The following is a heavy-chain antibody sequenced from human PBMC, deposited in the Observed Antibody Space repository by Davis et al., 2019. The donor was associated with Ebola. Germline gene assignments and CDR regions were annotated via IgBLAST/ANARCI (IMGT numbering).Heavy chain of an antibody. CDR1: GGSFSGYF. CDR2: IYSGGST. V-gene: IGHV3-66*04. Sequence: LSLTCAVYGGSFSGYFWSWIRHAPGKGLEWVSTIYSGGSTYYADSVKGRFTISRDNSKNTLYLQMNSLRAEDTAVYYCARLYSSSSPFGGYYYYGMDVWGQGTTVTVSS. D-gene: IGHD6-6*01. J-gene: IGHJ6*02. CDR3: ARLYSSSSPFGGYYYYGMDV.